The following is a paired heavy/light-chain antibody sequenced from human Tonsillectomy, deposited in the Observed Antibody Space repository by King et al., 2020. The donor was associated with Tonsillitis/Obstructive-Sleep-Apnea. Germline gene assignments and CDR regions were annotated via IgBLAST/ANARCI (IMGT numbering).Light chain of an antibody. V-gene: IGKV1-5*03. J-gene: IGKJ4*01. CDR1: QSISPW. CDR3: QQYNGYSVT. CDR2: KAS. Sequence: DIQMTQSPSTLSASVGDRVTITCRASQSISPWLAWYQQKPGKAPKLLIFKASSLENGVPSRFSGSGSGTEFTLTISSLQPDDFATYYCQQYNGYSVTFGGGTKVEI.
Heavy chain of an antibody. CDR2: FSPDSGDT. CDR3: ARVPQGAGLDDYFYGMDV. Sequence: QVQLVQSGAEVKKPGASVKVSCKASGYTVTNFYIHWVRQAPGQGPEWVGWFSPDSGDTSYAQRFQGRVTMTRDTSISTVYMELSRLRSDDTAVYFCARVPQGAGLDDYFYGMDVWGQGTTVIVSS. CDR1: GYTVTNFY. J-gene: IGHJ6*02. V-gene: IGHV1-2*02.